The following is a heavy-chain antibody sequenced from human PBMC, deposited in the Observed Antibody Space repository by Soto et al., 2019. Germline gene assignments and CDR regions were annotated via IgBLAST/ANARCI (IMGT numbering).Heavy chain of an antibody. D-gene: IGHD5-12*01. V-gene: IGHV4-4*07. J-gene: IGHJ4*02. Sequence: PSETLSLTCNVSGGSINTFYWSWVRQPAGKGLEWIGRIFSSGSTSFNPSLESRVAMSVDTSKNHFSLKVSSVTAADMAVYYCAREGSYSAYNFAHGIQLWAFDFWGQGALVTVSS. CDR1: GGSINTFY. CDR2: IFSSGST. CDR3: AREGSYSAYNFAHGIQLWAFDF.